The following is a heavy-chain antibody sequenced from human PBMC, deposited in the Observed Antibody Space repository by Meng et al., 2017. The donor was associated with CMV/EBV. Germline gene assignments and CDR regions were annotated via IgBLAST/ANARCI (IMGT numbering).Heavy chain of an antibody. CDR3: ARGEQLAEYFQH. J-gene: IGHJ1*01. CDR1: GFTFSSYS. CDR2: ISSSSSYI. D-gene: IGHD6-13*01. V-gene: IGHV3-21*01. Sequence: EGQLVECGGGLVKPGGSLRLSCAASGFTFSSYSMNWVRQAPGKGLEWVSSISSSSSYIYYADSVKGRFTISRDNAKNSLYLQMNSLRAEDTAVYYCARGEQLAEYFQHWGQGTLVTVSS.